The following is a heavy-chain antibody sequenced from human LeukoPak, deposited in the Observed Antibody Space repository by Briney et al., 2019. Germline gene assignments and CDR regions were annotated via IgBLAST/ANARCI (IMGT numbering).Heavy chain of an antibody. Sequence: SVKVSCKASGGTFSSYAISWVRQAPGQGLEWMGGIIPIFGTANYAQKFQGRVMITADESTSTAYMELSSLRSEDTAVYYCARDEYQLLSSYSYYYGMDVWGQGTTVTVSS. CDR3: ARDEYQLLSSYSYYYGMDV. CDR2: IIPIFGTA. J-gene: IGHJ6*02. V-gene: IGHV1-69*13. D-gene: IGHD2-2*01. CDR1: GGTFSSYA.